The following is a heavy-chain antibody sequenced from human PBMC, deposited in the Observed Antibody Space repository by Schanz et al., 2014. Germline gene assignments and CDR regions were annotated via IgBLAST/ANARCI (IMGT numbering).Heavy chain of an antibody. CDR2: VFHSGIS. CDR3: ARDERDLPRSLFVF. J-gene: IGHJ4*02. D-gene: IGHD2-2*01. Sequence: QVQLQESGPGLVKPSATLTLTCDVSGVSITTSNWWSWVRQPPGKGLEWIGEVFHSGISNSNPSLKSRVTISLDKSKSQFSLTLNAVTAADTAVYYCARDERDLPRSLFVFWGQGTLVTVSS. CDR1: GVSITTSNW. V-gene: IGHV4-4*02.